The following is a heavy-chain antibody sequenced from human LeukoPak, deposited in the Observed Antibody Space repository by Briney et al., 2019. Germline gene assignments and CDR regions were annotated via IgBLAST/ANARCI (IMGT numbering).Heavy chain of an antibody. D-gene: IGHD3-16*01. CDR2: ISSSGSYI. J-gene: IGHJ4*02. Sequence: GGSLRLSCAASGFTFSSYSMNWVRQAPGKGLEWVSSISSSGSYIYYADSVKGRFTISRDNAKNSLYLQMNSLRAEDTAVYYCARDQGDTTGVDYWGQGTLVTVSS. CDR1: GFTFSSYS. CDR3: ARDQGDTTGVDY. V-gene: IGHV3-21*01.